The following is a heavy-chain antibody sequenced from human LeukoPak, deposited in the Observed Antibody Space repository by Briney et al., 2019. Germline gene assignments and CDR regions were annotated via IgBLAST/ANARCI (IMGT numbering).Heavy chain of an antibody. CDR3: TSQYYYGSGSYYRRDY. J-gene: IGHJ4*02. CDR2: IRSKANSYAT. D-gene: IGHD3-10*01. V-gene: IGHV3-73*01. CDR1: GFTFSGSA. Sequence: GGSLRLSCAASGFTFSGSAMHWVRQASGKGLEWVGRIRSKANSYATAYAASVKGRFTISRDDSKNTAYLQMNSLKTEDTAVYYCTSQYYYGSGSYYRRDYWGRGTLVTVSS.